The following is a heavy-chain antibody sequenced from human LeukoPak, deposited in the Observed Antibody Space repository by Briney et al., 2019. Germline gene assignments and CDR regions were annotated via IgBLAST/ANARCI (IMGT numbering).Heavy chain of an antibody. CDR1: RYTVTDYY. V-gene: IGHV1-2*02. CDR3: ARGPRTNWFDP. Sequence: ASLNVSWKTSRYTVTDYYMHWVRQAPGQGREWMGWINPNSGGTNYAQKFQGRVTMTRDTSISTAYMELSRLRSDDTAVYYCARGPRTNWFDPWGQGTLVTVSS. D-gene: IGHD1-14*01. CDR2: INPNSGGT. J-gene: IGHJ5*02.